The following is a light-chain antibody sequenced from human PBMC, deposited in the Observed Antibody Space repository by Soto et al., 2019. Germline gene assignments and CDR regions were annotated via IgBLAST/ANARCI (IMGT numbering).Light chain of an antibody. Sequence: DIQVTQSPATLSASVGPRFTITCRASQTITRWMAWYQQKPGKAPKILIYDASTLESGVPSRFSGSRSGTEFTLTISNLKPEDFATYYCQQTSSTPTFGGGTKVDIK. J-gene: IGKJ4*01. CDR2: DAS. CDR3: QQTSSTPT. CDR1: QTITRW. V-gene: IGKV1-5*01.